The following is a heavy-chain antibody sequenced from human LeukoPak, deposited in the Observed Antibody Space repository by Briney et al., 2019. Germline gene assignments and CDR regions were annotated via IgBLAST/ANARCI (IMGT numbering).Heavy chain of an antibody. V-gene: IGHV7-4-1*02. CDR1: GYPFSAHF. D-gene: IGHD3-10*01. CDR3: VRGTPTPGMDY. Sequence: ASVKVSCTASGYPFSAHFLNWVRQAPGQGLEWMGNIDTTTGNPRYAQDFTGRFVFSLDTSVSTAYLQITSLKADDTAAYYCVRGTPTPGMDYWGQGTQVTVSS. J-gene: IGHJ4*02. CDR2: IDTTTGNP.